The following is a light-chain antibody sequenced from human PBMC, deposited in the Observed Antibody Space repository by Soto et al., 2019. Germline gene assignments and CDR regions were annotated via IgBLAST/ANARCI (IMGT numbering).Light chain of an antibody. V-gene: IGKV1-5*01. J-gene: IGKJ1*01. CDR3: QQYNSYSPWT. CDR2: HAS. CDR1: QFISSW. Sequence: DIQMTQSPSTLSASVGDRVTITCRASQFISSWLAWYQQKPGKVPKLLIFHASNLESGVPSRFSGSGSGTEFTLTISSLQPDDFATYYCQQYNSYSPWTFGQGTKVDIK.